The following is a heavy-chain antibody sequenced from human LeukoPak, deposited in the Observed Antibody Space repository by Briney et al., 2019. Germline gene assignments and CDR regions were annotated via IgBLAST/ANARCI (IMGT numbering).Heavy chain of an antibody. D-gene: IGHD2-15*01. J-gene: IGHJ4*02. CDR2: ISTYNGNT. CDR1: GYMFNAYG. V-gene: IGHV1-18*04. Sequence: ASVKVSCKAPGYMFNAYGIRWVRQAPGQGLEWMGWISTYNGNTNYPQKFQGRVTVTTDTSTTTAYMELTSLTSDDTAMYYCAREVILNAAYCSDCISGQFFDHWGQGTLVTVSS. CDR3: AREVILNAAYCSDCISGQFFDH.